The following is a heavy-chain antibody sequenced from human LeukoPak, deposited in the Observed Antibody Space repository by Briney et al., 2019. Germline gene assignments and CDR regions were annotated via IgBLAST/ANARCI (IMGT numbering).Heavy chain of an antibody. J-gene: IGHJ4*02. V-gene: IGHV3-7*01. Sequence: GGSLRLSCAASGFTFNGYWMAWVRQAPGKGLEWVASIKQDGSEKYYVDSVKGRFTISRDNAKNSLYLQMNSLRAEDTAVYYCARRSYGSWGYWGQGTLVTVSS. CDR1: GFTFNGYW. CDR2: IKQDGSEK. CDR3: ARRSYGSWGY. D-gene: IGHD3-16*02.